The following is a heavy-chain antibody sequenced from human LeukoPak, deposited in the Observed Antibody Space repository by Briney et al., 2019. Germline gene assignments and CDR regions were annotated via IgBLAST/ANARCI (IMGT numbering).Heavy chain of an antibody. V-gene: IGHV3-21*01. CDR2: ISSSRSSI. Sequence: PGGSLRLSCAASGFIFSDSAMSWVRQAPGKGLEYVSSISSSRSSIYYADSVKGRFTISRDNANKSLFLQMNSLRAEDTAIYYCVRITGTGWFDPWGQGTLVTVSS. J-gene: IGHJ5*02. CDR3: VRITGTGWFDP. CDR1: GFIFSDSA. D-gene: IGHD1-20*01.